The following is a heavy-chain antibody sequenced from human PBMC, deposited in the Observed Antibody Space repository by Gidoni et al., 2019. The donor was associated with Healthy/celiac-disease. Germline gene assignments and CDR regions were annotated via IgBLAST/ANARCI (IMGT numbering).Heavy chain of an antibody. CDR1: GGSISSYY. CDR2: IYYSGST. V-gene: IGHV4-59*01. D-gene: IGHD3-9*01. Sequence: QVQLQESGPGLVKPSETLSLPCTVSGGSISSYYWRWIRQPPGKGLEWIGYIYYSGSTNYNPSLKSRVTISVDTSKNQFSLKLSSVTAADTAVYYCARAPSYYDILTGGYYYYYMDVWGKGTTVTVSS. CDR3: ARAPSYYDILTGGYYYYYMDV. J-gene: IGHJ6*03.